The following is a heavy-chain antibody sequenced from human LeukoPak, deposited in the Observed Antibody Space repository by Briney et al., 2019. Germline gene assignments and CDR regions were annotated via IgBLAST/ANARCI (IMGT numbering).Heavy chain of an antibody. V-gene: IGHV3-9*01. Sequence: PGRSLRLSCAASGFTFDDYAMHWVRQAPGKGLEWVSGISWNSGSIGYADSVKGRFTISRDNAKNSLYLQMNSLRAEDTALYYCAKGLYYYGSEKNWYFDLWGRGTLVTVSS. CDR1: GFTFDDYA. CDR3: AKGLYYYGSEKNWYFDL. CDR2: ISWNSGSI. J-gene: IGHJ2*01. D-gene: IGHD3-10*01.